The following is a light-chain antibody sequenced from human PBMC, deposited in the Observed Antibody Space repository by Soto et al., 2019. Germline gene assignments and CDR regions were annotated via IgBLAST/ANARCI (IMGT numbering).Light chain of an antibody. CDR2: DNS. V-gene: IGLV1-40*01. Sequence: QSVLTQPPSVSGAPGQRVTISCSGSSSNIGAGYDVHWYQQLPGTAPKLLIYDNSDRPSGVPDRFSGSKSGTSASLAITGLQVEDEADYYCQSYDSSLSGSVVFGGGTKLTVL. CDR3: QSYDSSLSGSVV. J-gene: IGLJ2*01. CDR1: SSNIGAGYD.